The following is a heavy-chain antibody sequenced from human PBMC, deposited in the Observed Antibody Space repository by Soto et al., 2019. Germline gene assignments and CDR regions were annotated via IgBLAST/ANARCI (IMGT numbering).Heavy chain of an antibody. Sequence: SETPVPPFAVDCGSFRCYFWSLIRQHPGKGLEWIGEISHSGSTNYNPPLKSRVTILVDTTKNQFSLKVTSVTAADTAVYYCARDKITGLFDYWGQGTLVTVSS. D-gene: IGHD2-8*02. J-gene: IGHJ4*02. CDR3: ARDKITGLFDY. CDR2: ISHSGST. CDR1: CGSFRCYF. V-gene: IGHV4-34*01.